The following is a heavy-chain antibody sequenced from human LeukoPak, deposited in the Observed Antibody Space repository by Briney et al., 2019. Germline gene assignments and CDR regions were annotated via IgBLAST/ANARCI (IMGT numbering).Heavy chain of an antibody. J-gene: IGHJ4*02. D-gene: IGHD4-23*01. Sequence: SETLSLTCTVSGGSISSSYCSWIRQPPGKGLGWIGYIYHSESTNYNPSLKSRVTISVDQSKNQFSLKLSSVTAAETAVYYCARQAGGTSGPFDYWGQGTLVTVSS. CDR2: IYHSEST. CDR1: GGSISSSY. V-gene: IGHV4-59*08. CDR3: ARQAGGTSGPFDY.